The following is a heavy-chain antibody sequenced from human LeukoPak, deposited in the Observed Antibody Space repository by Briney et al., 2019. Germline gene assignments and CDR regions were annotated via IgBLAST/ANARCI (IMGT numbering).Heavy chain of an antibody. Sequence: PSETLSLTCTVSGGSISSYYWSWIRQPPGKGLEWIGYIYYSGSTNYNPSLKSRVTISVDTSKNQFSLKLSSVTAADTAVYYCASDLCANGVCYYFDYWGQGTLVTVSS. CDR3: ASDLCANGVCYYFDY. D-gene: IGHD2-8*01. CDR2: IYYSGST. V-gene: IGHV4-59*08. J-gene: IGHJ4*02. CDR1: GGSISSYY.